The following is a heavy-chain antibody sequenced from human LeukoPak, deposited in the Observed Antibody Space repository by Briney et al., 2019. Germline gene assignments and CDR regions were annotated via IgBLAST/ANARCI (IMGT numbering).Heavy chain of an antibody. J-gene: IGHJ5*02. Sequence: PGGSLRLSCAASGFTFSSFAMSWVRQAPGKGLQWVSSISGDSDYTYHADSVKGRFTISRDNSKNTMYLQMTSLRPDDMALYYCTKGPYLTTVASFFDPWGQGTLVTVSS. CDR2: ISGDSDYT. V-gene: IGHV3-23*01. D-gene: IGHD4-23*01. CDR1: GFTFSSFA. CDR3: TKGPYLTTVASFFDP.